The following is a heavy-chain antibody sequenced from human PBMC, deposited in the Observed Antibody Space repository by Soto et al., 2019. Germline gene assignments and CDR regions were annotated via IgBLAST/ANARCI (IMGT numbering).Heavy chain of an antibody. Sequence: PSETLSLTCSLYRGALSVYYWRCIRQPPGKGLEWVGAISPSGTTNYSPSLKSRVSISVDTSKNQFSLSLTSLTAADTAVCYCASMPEYYYYGMDVWGQGTTVT. J-gene: IGHJ6*02. CDR1: RGALSVYY. D-gene: IGHD2-2*01. CDR2: ISPSGTT. CDR3: ASMPEYYYYGMDV. V-gene: IGHV4-34*01.